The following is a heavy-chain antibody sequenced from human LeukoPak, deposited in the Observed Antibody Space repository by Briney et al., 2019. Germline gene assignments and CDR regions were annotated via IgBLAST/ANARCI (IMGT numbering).Heavy chain of an antibody. J-gene: IGHJ5*02. CDR1: GGTFSSYA. Sequence: SVKVSCKASGGTFSSYAISWVRQAPGQGLEWMGGIIPIFGTANYAQKFQGRVTITTDEPTSTAYMELSSLRAEDTAVYYCARGLYDFWSGRNWFDPWGQGTLVTVSS. CDR2: IIPIFGTA. V-gene: IGHV1-69*05. CDR3: ARGLYDFWSGRNWFDP. D-gene: IGHD3-3*01.